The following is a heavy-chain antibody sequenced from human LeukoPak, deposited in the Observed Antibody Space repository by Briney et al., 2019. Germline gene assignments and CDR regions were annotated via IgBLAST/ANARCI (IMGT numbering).Heavy chain of an antibody. V-gene: IGHV3-30*03. CDR1: GFTFSRCS. CDR2: ISYDGSNK. Sequence: GGSLRLSCAASGFTFSRCSMNWVRQAPGKGLEWVAVISYDGSNKYYADSVKGRFTISRDNSKNTLYLQMNSLRAEDTAVYYCARPRSTLRSDPWGQGTLVTVSS. J-gene: IGHJ5*02. D-gene: IGHD6-6*01. CDR3: ARPRSTLRSDP.